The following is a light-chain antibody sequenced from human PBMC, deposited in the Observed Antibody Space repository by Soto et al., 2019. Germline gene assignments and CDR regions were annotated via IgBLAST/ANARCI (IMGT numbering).Light chain of an antibody. Sequence: EIVMTQSPAALSFSPGGGCTRSCRASQSIRNSLAWYQQKPGQAPRLLIYDASNRATSIPARFGGRGSGTDFTLTINSLQPDDSATYYCQQYDSYSTFGQGTKVDIK. CDR1: QSIRNS. CDR2: DAS. V-gene: IGKV3-11*01. J-gene: IGKJ1*01. CDR3: QQYDSYST.